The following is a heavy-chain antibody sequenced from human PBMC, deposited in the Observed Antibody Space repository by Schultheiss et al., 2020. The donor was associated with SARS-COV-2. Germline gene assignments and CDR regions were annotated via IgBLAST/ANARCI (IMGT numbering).Heavy chain of an antibody. D-gene: IGHD6-6*01. J-gene: IGHJ6*02. V-gene: IGHV3-33*08. Sequence: GGSLRLSCAASGLIFSSYGMHWVRQAPGKGLEWVAVIWYDGSNKYYADSVKGRFTISRDNSKNTLYLQMNSLRAEDTAVYYCARGQLVPPPNYYYYYYGMDVWGRGTTVTVSS. CDR3: ARGQLVPPPNYYYYYYGMDV. CDR1: GLIFSSYG. CDR2: IWYDGSNK.